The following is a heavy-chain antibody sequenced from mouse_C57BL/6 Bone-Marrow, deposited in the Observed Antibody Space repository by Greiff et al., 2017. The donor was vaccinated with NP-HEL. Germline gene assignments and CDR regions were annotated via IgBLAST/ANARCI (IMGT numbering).Heavy chain of an antibody. CDR2: IRNKANNHAT. CDR1: GFTFSDAW. J-gene: IGHJ3*01. CDR3: TRPLYDGYP. D-gene: IGHD2-3*01. Sequence: EVKLVESGGGLVQPGGSMKLSCAASGFTFSDAWMDWVRQSPEKGLEWVAKIRNKANNHATYYAESVKGRFTISRDDSKSSVYLQMNILRAEDTGIYYCTRPLYDGYPWGQGTLVTVSA. V-gene: IGHV6-6*01.